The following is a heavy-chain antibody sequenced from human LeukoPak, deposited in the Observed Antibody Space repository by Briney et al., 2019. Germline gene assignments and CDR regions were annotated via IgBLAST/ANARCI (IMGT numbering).Heavy chain of an antibody. CDR2: ISAYNGNT. V-gene: IGHV1-18*01. CDR3: ARDGIVAAGTGYYYYGMDV. Sequence: ASVKVSCKASGYTFTSYGISWVRQAPGQGLEWMGWISAYNGNTNYAQKLQGRVTMTTDTSTSTAYMELRSLRSDDTAVYYCARDGIVAAGTGYYYYGMDVWGQGTTVTVSS. D-gene: IGHD6-13*01. J-gene: IGHJ6*02. CDR1: GYTFTSYG.